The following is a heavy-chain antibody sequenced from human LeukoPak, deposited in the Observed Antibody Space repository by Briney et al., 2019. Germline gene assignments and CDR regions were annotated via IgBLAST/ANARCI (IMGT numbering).Heavy chain of an antibody. Sequence: ASVKVSCKTSGYTFSSYGITWVRQAPGQGLEWMGWISAYNGGTKYEQKLQGRVTMTTDTSTNTAYLELTSLSSDDTAMYYRARDFHYYGSGSLWDYWGQGTLVTVSS. V-gene: IGHV1-18*01. CDR2: ISAYNGGT. J-gene: IGHJ4*02. CDR1: GYTFSSYG. D-gene: IGHD3-10*01. CDR3: ARDFHYYGSGSLWDY.